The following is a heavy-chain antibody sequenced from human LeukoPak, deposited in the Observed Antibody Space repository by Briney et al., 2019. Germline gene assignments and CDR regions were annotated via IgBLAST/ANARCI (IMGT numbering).Heavy chain of an antibody. D-gene: IGHD2-15*01. Sequence: TLSLTCAISGDSVSSNSAAWNWIRHTPARGLEWRGRTYYRSKWYNDYALSVESRITINPDTSKNQFSLQLNSVTPEDTAVYYCAREVVAGDDAFDIWGQGTMVTVSS. J-gene: IGHJ3*02. CDR3: AREVVAGDDAFDI. CDR2: TYYRSKWYN. CDR1: GDSVSSNSAA. V-gene: IGHV6-1*01.